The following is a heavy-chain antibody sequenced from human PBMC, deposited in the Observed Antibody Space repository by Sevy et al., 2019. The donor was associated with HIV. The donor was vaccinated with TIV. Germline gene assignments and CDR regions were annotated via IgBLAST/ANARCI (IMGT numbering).Heavy chain of an antibody. J-gene: IGHJ4*02. Sequence: GGSLRLSCAASGFIFSDYNMGWIRQAPGKGLEWVSYISSTSTYTKYADSVKGRFTISRDNAKNSLFLQMNSLRAEDTDVYYCARRPTSTGPPRFDYWGQGTLVTVSS. CDR1: GFIFSDYN. V-gene: IGHV3-11*06. CDR2: ISSTSTYT. CDR3: ARRPTSTGPPRFDY. D-gene: IGHD2-8*02.